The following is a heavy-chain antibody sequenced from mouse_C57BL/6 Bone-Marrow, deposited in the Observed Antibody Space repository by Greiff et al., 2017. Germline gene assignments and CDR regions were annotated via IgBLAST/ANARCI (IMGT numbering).Heavy chain of an antibody. V-gene: IGHV5-17*01. Sequence: EVNLVESGGDLVKPGGSLKLSCAASGFTFSDYGMHWVRQAPEKGLEWVAYISSGSSTIYYADTVKGRFTISRDNAKNTLFLQMTSLRSEDTAMYYCARSYYYAMDYWGQGTSVTVSS. CDR3: ARSYYYAMDY. CDR1: GFTFSDYG. CDR2: ISSGSSTI. J-gene: IGHJ4*01.